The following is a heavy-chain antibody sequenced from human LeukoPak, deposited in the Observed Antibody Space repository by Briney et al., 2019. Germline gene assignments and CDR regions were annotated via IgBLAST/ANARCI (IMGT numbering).Heavy chain of an antibody. J-gene: IGHJ4*02. CDR2: IKQDGSEK. V-gene: IGHV3-7*01. D-gene: IGHD2-2*01. CDR1: GFTFSSYW. CDR3: ARDQDGYCSSTSCYSYSRVFDY. Sequence: GGSLRLSCAASGFTFSSYWMSWVRQAPGKGLEWVANIKQDGSEKYYVDSVKGRFTIPRDNAKNSLYLQMNSLRAEDTAVYYCARDQDGYCSSTSCYSYSRVFDYWGQGTLVTVSS.